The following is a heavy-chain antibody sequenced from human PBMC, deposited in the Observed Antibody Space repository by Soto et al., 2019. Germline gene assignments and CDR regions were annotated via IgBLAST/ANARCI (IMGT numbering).Heavy chain of an antibody. CDR3: ARDVVGATGAFDI. CDR2: IWYDGSNK. Sequence: GGSLRLSCAASGFTFSSYGMHWVRQAPGKRLEWVAVIWYDGSNKYYADSVKGRFTISRDNSKNTLYLQMNSLRAEDTAVYYCARDVVGATGAFDIWGQGTMVTVSS. J-gene: IGHJ3*02. D-gene: IGHD1-26*01. CDR1: GFTFSSYG. V-gene: IGHV3-33*01.